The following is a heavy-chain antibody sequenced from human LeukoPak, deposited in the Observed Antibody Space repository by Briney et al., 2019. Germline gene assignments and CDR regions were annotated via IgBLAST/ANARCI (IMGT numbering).Heavy chain of an antibody. CDR1: GFTFDDYA. V-gene: IGHV3-9*01. J-gene: IGHJ4*02. Sequence: PGGSLRLSCAASGFTFDDYAMHWVRQAPGKGLEWVSGISWNSGSIGYADSVKGRFTISRDNAKNSLYLQMNSLKNEDTGVYYCARDRQDYDLLTGYDFWGQGTLVTVSS. D-gene: IGHD3-9*01. CDR2: ISWNSGSI. CDR3: ARDRQDYDLLTGYDF.